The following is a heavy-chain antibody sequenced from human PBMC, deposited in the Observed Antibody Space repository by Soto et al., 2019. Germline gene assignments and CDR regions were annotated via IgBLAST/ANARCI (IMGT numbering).Heavy chain of an antibody. CDR2: IFHDGTA. D-gene: IGHD3-10*01. CDR3: ARLVYDTRLNYMYFDF. J-gene: IGHJ4*02. V-gene: IGHV4-4*02. Sequence: PSETLSLTCAVSGVSLTSGNWWTFVRQSPQRGLEYIGEIFHDGTANYYPSFERRVAMSVDTSRNQFSLKLTSVTAADTAVYFCARLVYDTRLNYMYFDFWGPGTLVTVS. CDR1: GVSLTSGNW.